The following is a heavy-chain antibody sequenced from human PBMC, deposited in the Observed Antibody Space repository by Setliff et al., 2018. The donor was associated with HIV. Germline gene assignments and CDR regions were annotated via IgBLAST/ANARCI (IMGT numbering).Heavy chain of an antibody. J-gene: IGHJ4*02. Sequence: PSETLSLTCTVSGGSISSYYWSWIRQPAGKGLEWIGRIYTSGSTNYNASLKSRVAISVDTSKNEFSLKLSSVSAADTAVYYCARRGAVASPPPLWGQGTLVTVSS. V-gene: IGHV4-4*07. CDR3: ARRGAVASPPPL. D-gene: IGHD6-19*01. CDR1: GGSISSYY. CDR2: IYTSGST.